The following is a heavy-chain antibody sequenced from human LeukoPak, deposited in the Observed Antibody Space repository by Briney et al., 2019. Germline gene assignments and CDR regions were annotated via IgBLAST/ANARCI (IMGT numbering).Heavy chain of an antibody. D-gene: IGHD2-2*01. J-gene: IGHJ3*02. V-gene: IGHV1-18*01. Sequence: GASVKVSCKASGYTFTSYGISWVRQAPGQGREWMGWISAYNGNTNYAQKLQGRVTLTTDTSTSTAYMELRSLRSDDTAVYYCARGKLGYCSSTSCYRPGDAFDIWGQGTMVTVSS. CDR3: ARGKLGYCSSTSCYRPGDAFDI. CDR2: ISAYNGNT. CDR1: GYTFTSYG.